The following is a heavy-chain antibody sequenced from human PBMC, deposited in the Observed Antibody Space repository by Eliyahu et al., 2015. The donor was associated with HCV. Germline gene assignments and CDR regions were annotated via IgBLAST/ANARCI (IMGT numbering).Heavy chain of an antibody. Sequence: EVQLVESGGGLVQPGGSLXLSXAASXFTFSNYWMSWVRQAPGKGLEWVANIKEDGNEKYYVDSVQGRFTISRDNAKNSLYLQMNSLRAEDTAMYYCARKSLLASGFFDSWGQGSLVTVSS. CDR1: XFTFSNYW. J-gene: IGHJ4*02. CDR2: IKEDGNEK. CDR3: ARKSLLASGFFDS. V-gene: IGHV3-7*01. D-gene: IGHD6-13*01.